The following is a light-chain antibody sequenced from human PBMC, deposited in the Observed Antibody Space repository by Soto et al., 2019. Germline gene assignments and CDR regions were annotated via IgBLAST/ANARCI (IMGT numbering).Light chain of an antibody. Sequence: DIQVTPTTSSLSASVGDRVTITCRASQSISTYLNWYQQKPGKAPNLLIYDASRLQSGVPSRFSGSGGGTDFTLSISSVQPEDFATYFCQQSYRDPITFGQGTRLEV. J-gene: IGKJ5*01. V-gene: IGKV1-39*01. CDR2: DAS. CDR1: QSISTY. CDR3: QQSYRDPIT.